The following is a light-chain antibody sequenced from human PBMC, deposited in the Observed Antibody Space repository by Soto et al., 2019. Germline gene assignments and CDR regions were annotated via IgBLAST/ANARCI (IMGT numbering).Light chain of an antibody. CDR2: DAS. Sequence: EIVLTQSPATLSLSPGEGATLSCRAGQSVSSPVAWYQQKPGQAPRLLIYDASNRATGIPVRFSGSGSGTDFTLTISSLEPEDFAVYYGQQRSDWVTFGGGTKVEL. J-gene: IGKJ4*01. CDR3: QQRSDWVT. CDR1: QSVSSP. V-gene: IGKV3-11*01.